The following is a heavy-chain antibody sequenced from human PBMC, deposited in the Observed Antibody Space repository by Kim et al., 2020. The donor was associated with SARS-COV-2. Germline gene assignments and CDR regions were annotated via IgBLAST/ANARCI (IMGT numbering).Heavy chain of an antibody. V-gene: IGHV3-15*01. J-gene: IGHJ6*02. CDR3: TTATYSSSSSYYYYGMDV. D-gene: IGHD6-6*01. Sequence: KGRFTISRDDSKNTLYLQMNSLKTEDTAVYYCTTATYSSSSSYYYYGMDVWGQGTTVTVSS.